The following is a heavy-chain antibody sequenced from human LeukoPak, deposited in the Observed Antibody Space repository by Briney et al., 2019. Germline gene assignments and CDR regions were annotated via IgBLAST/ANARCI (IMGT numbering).Heavy chain of an antibody. CDR1: GGSISSGGYY. CDR2: IYHSGST. J-gene: IGHJ4*02. Sequence: KTSETLSLTCTVSGGSISSGGYYWSWIRQPPGKGLEWIGYIYHSGSTYYNPSLKSRVTISVDRSKNQFSLKLSSVTAADTAVYYCARDGWIPNWGQGTLVTVSS. CDR3: ARDGWIPN. V-gene: IGHV4-30-2*01. D-gene: IGHD2-2*03.